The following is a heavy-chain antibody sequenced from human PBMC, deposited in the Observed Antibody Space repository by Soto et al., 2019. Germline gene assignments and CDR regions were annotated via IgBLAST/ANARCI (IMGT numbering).Heavy chain of an antibody. Sequence: SETLSLTCSVSGGSISSPDYWGWIRQPPGKGLEWIGSIYYSGNTYYNPSLKSRVTISVDTSKNQFSLSVSSVTAADTAVYYCARAPETPPIVRVVVPYFFDSWGQGTLVTVSS. D-gene: IGHD3-16*02. CDR1: GGSISSPDY. CDR2: IYYSGNT. V-gene: IGHV4-39*07. J-gene: IGHJ4*02. CDR3: ARAPETPPIVRVVVPYFFDS.